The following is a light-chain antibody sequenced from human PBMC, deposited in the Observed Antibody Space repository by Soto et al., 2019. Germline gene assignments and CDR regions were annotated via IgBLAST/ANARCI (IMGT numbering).Light chain of an antibody. Sequence: EIVLTQSPGTLSLSPGERATISCRASQCVSSSYLAWYQQKPGQAPRLLIYGASSRATVIPDRFSGSGSGTDFTLTISRLEPEDFAVYYCQQYGSSPLFGQGTRLEIK. V-gene: IGKV3-20*01. CDR3: QQYGSSPL. J-gene: IGKJ5*01. CDR2: GAS. CDR1: QCVSSSY.